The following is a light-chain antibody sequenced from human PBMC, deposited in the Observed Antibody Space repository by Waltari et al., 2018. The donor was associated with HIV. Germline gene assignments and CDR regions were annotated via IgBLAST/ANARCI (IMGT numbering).Light chain of an antibody. J-gene: IGKJ2*01. V-gene: IGKV4-1*01. CDR1: QSLLYSSNNKNY. CDR2: WAT. Sequence: DIVLTQSPDSLAVSLGERATINCRSSQSLLYSSNNKNYLAWYQQKPGHPPQLLFDWATTRESGVPDRFSGSGSGADFTLTISSLQAEDVAVYSCQQYYSSPYTFGQGTKLEIK. CDR3: QQYYSSPYT.